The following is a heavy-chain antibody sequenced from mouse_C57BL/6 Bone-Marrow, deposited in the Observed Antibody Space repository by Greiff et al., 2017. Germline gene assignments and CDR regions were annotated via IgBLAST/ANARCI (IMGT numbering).Heavy chain of an antibody. CDR3: ARDYDGSWFAY. D-gene: IGHD1-1*01. V-gene: IGHV1-66*01. Sequence: QVQLQQSGPELVKPGASVKISCKASGYSFTSYYIHWVKQRPGQGLEWIGWIYPGSGNTNYNEKFKGKATLTADTSSNTAYMQLSSLTTEDAAVYYCARDYDGSWFAYWGQGTLVTVSA. J-gene: IGHJ3*01. CDR1: GYSFTSYY. CDR2: IYPGSGNT.